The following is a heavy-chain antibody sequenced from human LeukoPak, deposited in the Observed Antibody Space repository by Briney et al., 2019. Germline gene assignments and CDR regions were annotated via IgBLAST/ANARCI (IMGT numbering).Heavy chain of an antibody. V-gene: IGHV1-18*01. CDR2: ISAYNGNT. D-gene: IGHD1-1*01. CDR1: GYTFTSYG. CDR3: ARDAGVKLNIPLNPELDY. Sequence: ASVKVSCKASGYTFTSYGISWVRRAPGQGLEWMGWISAYNGNTNYAQKLQGRVTMTTDTSTSTAYMELRSLRSDDTAVYYCARDAGVKLNIPLNPELDYWGQGTLVTVSS. J-gene: IGHJ4*02.